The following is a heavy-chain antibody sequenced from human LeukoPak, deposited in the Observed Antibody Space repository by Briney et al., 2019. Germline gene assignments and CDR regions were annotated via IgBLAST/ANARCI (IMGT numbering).Heavy chain of an antibody. Sequence: SETLSLTCTVSGGSISSYYWSWIRQPPGKGLEWIGYIYYSGSTNYIPSLKSRVTISVDTSKNQFSLKLSSVTAADTAVYYCARMGVYYGMDVWGQGTTVTVSS. D-gene: IGHD3-16*01. CDR2: IYYSGST. J-gene: IGHJ6*02. CDR3: ARMGVYYGMDV. CDR1: GGSISSYY. V-gene: IGHV4-59*08.